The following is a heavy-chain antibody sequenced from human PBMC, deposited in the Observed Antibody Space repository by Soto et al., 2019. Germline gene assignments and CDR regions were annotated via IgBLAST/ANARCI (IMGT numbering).Heavy chain of an antibody. CDR1: GFTFSSYS. J-gene: IGHJ6*02. V-gene: IGHV3-48*01. CDR2: ISSSSSTI. CDR3: ARDRSGYDYYYYYGMDV. Sequence: GGSLRLSCAASGFTFSSYSMNWVRQAPGKGLEWVSYISSSSSTIYYADSVKGRFTISRDNAKNSLYLQMNSLRAEDTAVYYCARDRSGYDYYYYYGMDVWGQGTTVTVSS. D-gene: IGHD5-12*01.